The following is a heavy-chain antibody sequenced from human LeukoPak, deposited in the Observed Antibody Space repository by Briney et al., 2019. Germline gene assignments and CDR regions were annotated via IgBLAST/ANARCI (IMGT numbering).Heavy chain of an antibody. V-gene: IGHV3-23*01. CDR2: ISGSGGST. D-gene: IGHD3-3*01. CDR1: GFTFNSYA. Sequence: GSLRLSCAASGFTFNSYAMSWVRQGPGKGLEWVSAISGSGGSTYYADSVKGRFTISRDNSKNTLYLQMNSLRAEDTAVYYCAKEANYDFWSGYWGFFDYWGQGTLVTVSS. J-gene: IGHJ4*02. CDR3: AKEANYDFWSGYWGFFDY.